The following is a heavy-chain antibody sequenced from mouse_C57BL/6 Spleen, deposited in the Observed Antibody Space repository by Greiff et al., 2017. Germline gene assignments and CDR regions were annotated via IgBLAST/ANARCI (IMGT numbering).Heavy chain of an antibody. D-gene: IGHD1-1*01. CDR3: ARLTTVVPYFDY. Sequence: GQRVESGGGLVKPGGSLKLPCAASGFTFSSYTMSWVRQTPEKRLEWVATISGGGGNTYYPDSVKGRFTISRDNAKNTLYLQMSSLRSEDTALYYCARLTTVVPYFDYWGQGTTLTVSS. CDR1: GFTFSSYT. V-gene: IGHV5-9*04. CDR2: ISGGGGNT. J-gene: IGHJ2*01.